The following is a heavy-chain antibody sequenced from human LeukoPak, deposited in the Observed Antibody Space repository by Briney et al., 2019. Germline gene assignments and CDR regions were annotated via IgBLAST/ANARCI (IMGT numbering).Heavy chain of an antibody. CDR3: ASDGDYGY. V-gene: IGHV3-7*01. CDR2: IKQDGSDK. J-gene: IGHJ4*02. Sequence: HPGGSLRLSCAASGFTFSSYWMSWVRQAPGKGLEWVANIKQDGSDKYSVGSVKGRFTISRDNAKNSLYLQMNSLRAEDTAVYYCASDGDYGYWGQGTLVTVSS. CDR1: GFTFSSYW. D-gene: IGHD4-17*01.